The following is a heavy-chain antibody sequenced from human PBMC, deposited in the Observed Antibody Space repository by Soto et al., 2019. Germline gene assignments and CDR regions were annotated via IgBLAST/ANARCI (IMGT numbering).Heavy chain of an antibody. Sequence: QITLKESGPTLVKPTETLTLTCTLTGYSISLSGVGVDWIRQPPGKALEWLAVIYWDDDKRYNPSLENGLTIIKDASKNQVVLTLANMNPVDTGTYYCSHVVPATMYYFDYWGRGTLVTVSS. CDR2: IYWDDDK. V-gene: IGHV2-5*02. D-gene: IGHD2-15*01. CDR1: GYSISLSGVG. J-gene: IGHJ4*02. CDR3: SHVVPATMYYFDY.